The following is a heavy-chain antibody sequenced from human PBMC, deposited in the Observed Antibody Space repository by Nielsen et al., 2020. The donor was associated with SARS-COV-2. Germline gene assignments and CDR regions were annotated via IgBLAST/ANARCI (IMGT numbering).Heavy chain of an antibody. Sequence: SETLSLTCTVSGGSISSSSYYWGWIRQPPGKGLEWIGSIYYSGSTYYNPSLKSRVTISVDTSKNQFSLKLSSVTAADTAVYYCARHVIAAAGGDAFDIWGQGTMVTVSS. V-gene: IGHV4-39*01. D-gene: IGHD6-13*01. CDR3: ARHVIAAAGGDAFDI. CDR2: IYYSGST. J-gene: IGHJ3*02. CDR1: GGSISSSSYY.